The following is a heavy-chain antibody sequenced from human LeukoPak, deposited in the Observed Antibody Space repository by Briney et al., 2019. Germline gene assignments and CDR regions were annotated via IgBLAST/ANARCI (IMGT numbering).Heavy chain of an antibody. D-gene: IGHD6-6*01. Sequence: GGSLRLSCAASGFTFSSYAMSWVRQAPGKGLEWVSAISGSGGSTYYADSVKGRFTISRDNSKNTLYLQMNSLRAEDTAVYYCAKVWSSSLNYNYGMDVWGQGTTVTVSS. CDR3: AKVWSSSLNYNYGMDV. CDR1: GFTFSSYA. V-gene: IGHV3-23*01. CDR2: ISGSGGST. J-gene: IGHJ6*02.